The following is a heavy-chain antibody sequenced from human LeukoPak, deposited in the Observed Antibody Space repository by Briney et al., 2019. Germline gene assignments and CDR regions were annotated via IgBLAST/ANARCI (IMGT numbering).Heavy chain of an antibody. J-gene: IGHJ4*02. CDR3: ARAVVLYYDGSGYSTRFDY. CDR2: IYYNEST. V-gene: IGHV4-59*01. D-gene: IGHD3-22*01. Sequence: SETLSLTCTVSGGSISSYYWSWIRQPPGKGLEWIGYIYYNESTNYTPSLKSRVTISLDTSKNQFSLKLRSVTAADTAMYYCARAVVLYYDGSGYSTRFDYWGQGTLVTVSS. CDR1: GGSISSYY.